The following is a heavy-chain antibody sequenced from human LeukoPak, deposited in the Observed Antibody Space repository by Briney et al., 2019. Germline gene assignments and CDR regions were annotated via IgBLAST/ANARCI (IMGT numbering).Heavy chain of an antibody. D-gene: IGHD2-8*01. CDR2: VNPSGGST. CDR3: ARDGIVPEGLYYFGMDV. J-gene: IGHJ6*01. V-gene: IGHV1-46*01. Sequence: ASLRVSCKVSGYALTGYDTHWVRQAPGQGSEWMGIVNPSGGSTSYAQKFQGRVTMTRDTSTSTVYMELSSLRSEDTAVYFCARDGIVPEGLYYFGMDVRGQGTTVTVS. CDR1: GYALTGYD.